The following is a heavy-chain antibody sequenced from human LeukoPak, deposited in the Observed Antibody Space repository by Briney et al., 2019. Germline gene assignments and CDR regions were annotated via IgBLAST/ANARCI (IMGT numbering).Heavy chain of an antibody. CDR2: INHSGST. J-gene: IGHJ5*02. CDR1: GGSISGYY. V-gene: IGHV4-34*01. CDR3: ARRPRNYYDSSGYHWGNWFDP. Sequence: SETLSLTCTFSGGSISGYYWSWIRQPPGKGLEWIGEINHSGSTNYNPSLKSRVTISVDTSKNQFSLKLSSVTAADTAVYYCARRPRNYYDSSGYHWGNWFDPWGQGTLVTVSS. D-gene: IGHD3-22*01.